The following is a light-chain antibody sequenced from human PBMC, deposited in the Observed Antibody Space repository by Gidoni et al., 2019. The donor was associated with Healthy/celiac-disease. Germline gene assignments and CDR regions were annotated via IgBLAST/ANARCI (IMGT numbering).Light chain of an antibody. CDR2: KAS. Sequence: DIPMTQSPSTLSASVGYRVTITCRASQSISSWLAWYQQKPGKAPKLLIYKASSLESGVPSRFSGSGSGTEFTLTISSLQPDDFATYYCQQYNSFTWTFGQGTKVEIK. V-gene: IGKV1-5*03. CDR1: QSISSW. CDR3: QQYNSFTWT. J-gene: IGKJ1*01.